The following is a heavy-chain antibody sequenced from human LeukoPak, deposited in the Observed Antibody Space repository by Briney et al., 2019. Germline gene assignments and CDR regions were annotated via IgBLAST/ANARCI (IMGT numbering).Heavy chain of an antibody. J-gene: IGHJ3*02. CDR3: AGISGVYGFGTFDI. D-gene: IGHD5/OR15-5a*01. CDR2: TYYRSKWYN. CDR1: GGSVSGASAA. V-gene: IGHV6-1*01. Sequence: SQTLSLTCAISGGSVSGASAAWNWIRQSPSRGLEWLGRTYYRSKWYNDYAESVKTRITINPDTSKNQFSLQLNSVTPEDTAVYYCAGISGVYGFGTFDIWGQGTMVTVSP.